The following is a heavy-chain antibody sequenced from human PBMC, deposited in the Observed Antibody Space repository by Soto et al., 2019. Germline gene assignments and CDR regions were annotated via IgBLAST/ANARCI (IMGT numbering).Heavy chain of an antibody. CDR2: MSYDGNKK. D-gene: IGHD1-26*01. V-gene: IGHV3-30*18. J-gene: IGHJ4*02. Sequence: GGSLRLSCTGSGFTFGNYGMNWVRQAPGKGLEWVASMSYDGNKKYYADSLKGRFTISRDNSKKMVYLQMTRLGPEDTAVYYCAKGGGSACDFDYWGQGALVTVSS. CDR3: AKGGGSACDFDY. CDR1: GFTFGNYG.